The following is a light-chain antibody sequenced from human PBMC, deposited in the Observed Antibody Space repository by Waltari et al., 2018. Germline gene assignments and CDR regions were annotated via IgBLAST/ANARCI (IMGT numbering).Light chain of an antibody. Sequence: QSALTQPASVSGSPGQSITISCTGTSSDVGSYDYVSWYQQHPGKAPKVMIYDVSNRPPGISNRFSGTNAGNTASLTISGLQAEDEADYYCSSHTSNNVVVFGGGTKLTVL. J-gene: IGLJ2*01. CDR1: SSDVGSYDY. CDR2: DVS. CDR3: SSHTSNNVVV. V-gene: IGLV2-14*01.